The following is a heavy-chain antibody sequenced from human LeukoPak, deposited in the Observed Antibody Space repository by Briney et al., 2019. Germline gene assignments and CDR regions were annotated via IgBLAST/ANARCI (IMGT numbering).Heavy chain of an antibody. CDR3: AKDQAPIVVVPAAHGDAFDI. D-gene: IGHD2-2*01. J-gene: IGHJ3*02. CDR1: GFTFSDYY. CDR2: ISSSGSTV. V-gene: IGHV3-11*04. Sequence: GGSLRLSCAASGFTFSDYYMSWIRQAPGKGLEWVSYISSSGSTVYYADSVKGRFTISRDNAKNSLYLQMNSLRAEDTAVYYCAKDQAPIVVVPAAHGDAFDIWGQGTMVTVSS.